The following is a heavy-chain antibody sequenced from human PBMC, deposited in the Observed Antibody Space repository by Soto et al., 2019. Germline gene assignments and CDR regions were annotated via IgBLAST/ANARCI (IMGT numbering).Heavy chain of an antibody. D-gene: IGHD1-1*01. V-gene: IGHV1-69*13. CDR2: IIPIFGTA. Sequence: SVKVSCKASGGTFSSYAISWVRQAPGQGLEWMGGIIPIFGTANYAQKFQGRVTITADESTSTAYMELSSLRSEDTAVYYCASRTIQLERRSGWYYFDYWGQGTLVTVSS. CDR1: GGTFSSYA. CDR3: ASRTIQLERRSGWYYFDY. J-gene: IGHJ4*02.